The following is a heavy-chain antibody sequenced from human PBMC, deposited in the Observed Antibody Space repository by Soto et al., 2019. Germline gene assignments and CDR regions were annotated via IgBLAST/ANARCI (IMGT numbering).Heavy chain of an antibody. Sequence: EVQLVESGGGLVQPGRSLRLSCAASGFTFDDYAMHWVRQAPGKGLEWVSGISWNSGSIGYADSVKGRFTISRDNAKNSLYLQMNSLRAEDTALHYCAKDIQVVVAATPDAFDIWGQGTMVTVSS. V-gene: IGHV3-9*01. CDR1: GFTFDDYA. D-gene: IGHD2-15*01. CDR2: ISWNSGSI. J-gene: IGHJ3*02. CDR3: AKDIQVVVAATPDAFDI.